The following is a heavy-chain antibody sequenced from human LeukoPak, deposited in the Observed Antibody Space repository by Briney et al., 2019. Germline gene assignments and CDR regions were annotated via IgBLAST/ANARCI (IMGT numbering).Heavy chain of an antibody. CDR3: ARDTVNHYFYYMDV. CDR2: INPNSGGT. CDR1: GYTFTGYY. Sequence: GASVKVSCKASGYTFTGYYMHWARQAPGQGLEWMGWINPNSGGTNYAQKFQGRVTMTRDTSISTAYMELSRLRSDDTAVYYCARDTVNHYFYYMDVWGKGTTVTVSS. D-gene: IGHD4-11*01. J-gene: IGHJ6*03. V-gene: IGHV1-2*02.